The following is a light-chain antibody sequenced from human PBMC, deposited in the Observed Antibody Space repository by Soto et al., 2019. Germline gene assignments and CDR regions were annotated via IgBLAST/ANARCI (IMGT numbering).Light chain of an antibody. CDR1: SSDVGGYNY. V-gene: IGLV2-14*01. Sequence: QSALTQPASVSGSPGQSITISCTGTSSDVGGYNYVSWYQQHPGKAPKLMIYDVSNRPSGVSNRFSGSKSGNTASLTISGLQAEDEADYHCSSYTSSSTLEFGGGTKLTVL. J-gene: IGLJ2*01. CDR3: SSYTSSSTLE. CDR2: DVS.